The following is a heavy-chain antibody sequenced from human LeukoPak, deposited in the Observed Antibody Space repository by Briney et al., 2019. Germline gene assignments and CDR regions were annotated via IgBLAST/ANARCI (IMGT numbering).Heavy chain of an antibody. CDR2: IWYDGSSK. Sequence: PGGSLRLSCGASVLRLCSYDMHGVRQAPAKGLEWVAVIWYDGSSKYYADSVKGRFTISRDNSKNTLYLQMDSLRAEDTAVYYCTSVHNSSWASFDNWGQGTLVTVSS. CDR1: VLRLCSYD. J-gene: IGHJ4*02. CDR3: TSVHNSSWASFDN. D-gene: IGHD6-13*01. V-gene: IGHV3-33*08.